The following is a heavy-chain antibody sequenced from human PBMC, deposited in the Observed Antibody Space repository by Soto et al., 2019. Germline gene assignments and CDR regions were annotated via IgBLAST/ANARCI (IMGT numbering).Heavy chain of an antibody. CDR1: GFTFSSYS. CDR2: ITGSSSYI. CDR3: SRDVYYYDSSAYWAY. D-gene: IGHD3-22*01. Sequence: EVQLVESGGGLVKPGGSLRLSCAASGFTFSSYSMNWVRQAPGKGLEWVSSITGSSSYIYYADSVKGRFTISRDNAKNSLCLQMNSLRAEDRGVYYSSRDVYYYDSSAYWAYWGQGTLVTVSS. V-gene: IGHV3-21*02. J-gene: IGHJ4*02.